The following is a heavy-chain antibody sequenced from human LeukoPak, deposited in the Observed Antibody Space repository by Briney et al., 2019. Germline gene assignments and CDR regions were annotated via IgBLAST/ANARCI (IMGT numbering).Heavy chain of an antibody. V-gene: IGHV1-24*01. D-gene: IGHD5-18*01. CDR2: FDPEDGET. J-gene: IGHJ4*02. CDR3: ATDLDGYSYGAFDY. Sequence: GASVKVSCKVSGYTLTELSMHWVRQAPGKGLEWMGGFDPEDGETIYAQKFQGRVTMTEDTSTDTAYMELSSLRSEDTAVYYCATDLDGYSYGAFDYWGQGTLVTASS. CDR1: GYTLTELS.